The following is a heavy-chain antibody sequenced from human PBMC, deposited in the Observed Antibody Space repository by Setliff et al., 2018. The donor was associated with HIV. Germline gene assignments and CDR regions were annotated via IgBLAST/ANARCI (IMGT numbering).Heavy chain of an antibody. D-gene: IGHD2-2*01. J-gene: IGHJ6*02. Sequence: ETLSLTCTVSSYSVTSGYYWAWIRQPPGKGLEWIGNMYPSGSSYFNPTLQSRVTMSADTSKKQFFLKLSSVTAADTAVYYCARVGYCSSTNCYWGRPSYGMGVWGQGTTVTVSS. CDR3: ARVGYCSSTNCYWGRPSYGMGV. CDR2: MYPSGSS. CDR1: SYSVTSGYY. V-gene: IGHV4-38-2*02.